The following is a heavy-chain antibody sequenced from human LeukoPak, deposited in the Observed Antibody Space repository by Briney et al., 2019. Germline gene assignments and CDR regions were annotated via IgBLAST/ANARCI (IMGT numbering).Heavy chain of an antibody. CDR2: IYHSGST. CDR3: ARRSQQQLVRSGFDP. CDR1: GYSISSGYY. Sequence: PSETLSLTCAGSGYSISSGYYWGWIRQPPGKGLEWIGSIYHSGSTYYNPSLKSRVTISVDTSKNQFSLKLSSVTAADTAVYYCARRSQQQLVRSGFDPWGQGTLVTVSS. V-gene: IGHV4-38-2*01. D-gene: IGHD6-13*01. J-gene: IGHJ5*02.